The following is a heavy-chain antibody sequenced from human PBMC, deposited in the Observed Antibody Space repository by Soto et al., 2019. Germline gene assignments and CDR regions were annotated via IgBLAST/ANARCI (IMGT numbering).Heavy chain of an antibody. CDR2: INHSGST. V-gene: IGHV4-34*01. D-gene: IGHD6-19*01. CDR3: ARGGPPYSSGWSRAYYYYGMDV. J-gene: IGHJ6*02. Sequence: PXATLSLTFAVYGGSVSGYYWSWIRQPPGKGLEWIGEINHSGSTNYNPSLKSRVTISVDTSKNQFSLKLSSVTAADTAVYYCARGGPPYSSGWSRAYYYYGMDVWGQRTTVTVSS. CDR1: GGSVSGYY.